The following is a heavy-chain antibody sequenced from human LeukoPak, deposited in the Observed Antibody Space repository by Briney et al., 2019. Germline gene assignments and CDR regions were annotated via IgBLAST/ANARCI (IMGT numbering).Heavy chain of an antibody. CDR3: AIDIVIVPAARDDYGSNY. CDR2: INPNSGGT. V-gene: IGHV1-2*04. J-gene: IGHJ4*02. Sequence: GASVKVSCKASGYTFTGYYMHWVRQAPGQGLEWMGWINPNSGGTHYAQKFQGWVTMTRDTSISTAYMELSRLRSDDTAVYYCAIDIVIVPAARDDYGSNYWGQGTLVTVSS. CDR1: GYTFTGYY. D-gene: IGHD2-2*01.